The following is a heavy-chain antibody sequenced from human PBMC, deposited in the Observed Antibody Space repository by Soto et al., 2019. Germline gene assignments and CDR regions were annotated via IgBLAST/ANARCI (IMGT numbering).Heavy chain of an antibody. D-gene: IGHD2-8*02. J-gene: IGHJ6*02. CDR3: ARGYWAGGMDV. Sequence: EVQLVESGGGLIQSGGSLRLSCAASGFTVSSHYMNWVRQAPGKGLEWVSVIYSDNKTYYADSVKGRFTISRDKSKNTLYIQMNSLRAEDTAIYYCARGYWAGGMDVWGQGTTITVSS. CDR1: GFTVSSHY. CDR2: IYSDNKT. V-gene: IGHV3-53*01.